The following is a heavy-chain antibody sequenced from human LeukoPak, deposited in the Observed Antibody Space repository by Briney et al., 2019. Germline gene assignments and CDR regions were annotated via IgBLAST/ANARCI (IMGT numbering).Heavy chain of an antibody. J-gene: IGHJ4*02. V-gene: IGHV1-69*13. D-gene: IGHD2-2*01. Sequence: ASVKVSCKASGGTFSSHAISWVRQAPGQGLEWMGGIIPIFGTANYAQKFQGRVTITADESTSTAYMELSSLRSEDTAVYYCARDNEDCSSTSCYAGPVLDYWGQGTLVTVSS. CDR2: IIPIFGTA. CDR1: GGTFSSHA. CDR3: ARDNEDCSSTSCYAGPVLDY.